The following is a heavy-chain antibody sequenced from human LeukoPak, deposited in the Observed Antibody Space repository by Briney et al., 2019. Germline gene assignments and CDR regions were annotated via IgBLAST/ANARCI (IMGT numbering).Heavy chain of an antibody. CDR1: GFTFSTYA. CDR3: ARDQSAQWLNYYYYYYGMDV. V-gene: IGHV3-64D*06. CDR2: ISSNGGST. Sequence: QPGGSLRLSCSASGFTFSTYAMHWVRQAPGKGLEYVSAISSNGGSTYYADSVKDRFTISRDNSKNTLYLQMSSLRAEDTAVYYCARDQSAQWLNYYYYYYGMDVWGQGTTVTVSS. J-gene: IGHJ6*02. D-gene: IGHD6-19*01.